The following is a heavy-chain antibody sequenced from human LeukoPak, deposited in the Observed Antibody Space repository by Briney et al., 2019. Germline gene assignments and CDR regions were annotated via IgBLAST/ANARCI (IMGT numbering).Heavy chain of an antibody. Sequence: SETLSLTCTVSGGSISSYYWSWIRQPPGKGLEWIGYIYYSGSTNYNPSLKSRVTISVDTSKNQFSLKLSSVTAADTAVYYCAGGHSGYITDYYYYGMDVWGQGTTVTVSS. J-gene: IGHJ6*02. CDR2: IYYSGST. CDR1: GGSISSYY. D-gene: IGHD3-22*01. CDR3: AGGHSGYITDYYYYGMDV. V-gene: IGHV4-59*12.